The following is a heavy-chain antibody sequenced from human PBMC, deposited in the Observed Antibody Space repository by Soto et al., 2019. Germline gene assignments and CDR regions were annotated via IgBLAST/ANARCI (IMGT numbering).Heavy chain of an antibody. D-gene: IGHD3-3*01. V-gene: IGHV3-7*01. CDR1: GFTFSSYW. Sequence: PGGSLRLSCAASGFTFSSYWMSWVRQAPGKGLEWVANIKQDGSEKYYVDSVKGRFTISRDNAKNSLYLQMNSLRAEDTAVYYCASDDAGDTIFGVVIIRPGYYYGMDVWGQGTTVTVSS. CDR3: ASDDAGDTIFGVVIIRPGYYYGMDV. J-gene: IGHJ6*02. CDR2: IKQDGSEK.